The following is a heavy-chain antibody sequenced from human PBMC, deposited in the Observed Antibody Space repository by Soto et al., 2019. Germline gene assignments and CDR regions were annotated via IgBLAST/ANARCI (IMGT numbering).Heavy chain of an antibody. J-gene: IGHJ6*03. CDR2: IHHRGNT. Sequence: QVQLQQWGAGLLKPSETLSLTCAVYGGSFSDFHWSWIRHPPGKGLEWIGEIHHRGNTNYNPSLRSRVTMSVDTSQNQFSLKMTSVTAADTAVYYCARTHYSMDVWDKGTTVTVSS. V-gene: IGHV4-34*01. CDR3: ARTHYSMDV. CDR1: GGSFSDFH.